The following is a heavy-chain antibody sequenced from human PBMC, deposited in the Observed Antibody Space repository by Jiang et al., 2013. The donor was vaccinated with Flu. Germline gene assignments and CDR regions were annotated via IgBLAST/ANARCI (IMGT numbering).Heavy chain of an antibody. J-gene: IGHJ4*02. D-gene: IGHD5-12*01. CDR1: GYIFTTYA. Sequence: QSGSELKKPGASVKVSCKASGYIFTTYAINWVRQAPGQGLEWLGWIDTNTGNPTYAQGFPGRFVLSLDTSVSTAYLQISSLRAEDTAVYYCARDISPRVATIRDFWGQGTLVTVSS. CDR2: IDTNTGNP. CDR3: ARDISPRVATIRDF. V-gene: IGHV7-4-1*02.